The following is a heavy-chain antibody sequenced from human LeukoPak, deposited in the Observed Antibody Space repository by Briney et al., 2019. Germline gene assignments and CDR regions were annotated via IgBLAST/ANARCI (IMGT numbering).Heavy chain of an antibody. CDR2: ISSGGDFI. Sequence: GGSLRLCCAASGFTFGSYEMNWVRQAPGKGLEWVSYISSGGDFIRYAASVKGRFTISRDNTKNLLYLQMNSQRDEDTAVYYCARLDGYNRYFLDYWGQGTPVTVSS. D-gene: IGHD5-24*01. V-gene: IGHV3-48*03. CDR1: GFTFGSYE. J-gene: IGHJ4*02. CDR3: ARLDGYNRYFLDY.